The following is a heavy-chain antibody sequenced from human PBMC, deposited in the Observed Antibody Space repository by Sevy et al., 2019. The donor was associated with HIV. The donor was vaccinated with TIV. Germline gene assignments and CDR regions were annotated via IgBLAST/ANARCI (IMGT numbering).Heavy chain of an antibody. D-gene: IGHD1-26*01. V-gene: IGHV3-21*01. CDR3: ARDSPPVVGAEAGHFDY. Sequence: GGSLRLSCAASGFTFSTYAMTWVRQAPGKGLEWVSVITYSGVNIYYADSVKGRFTISRDNAKNSLYLQMNSLRAEDTAVYYCARDSPPVVGAEAGHFDYWGQGTLVTVSS. J-gene: IGHJ4*02. CDR1: GFTFSTYA. CDR2: ITYSGVNI.